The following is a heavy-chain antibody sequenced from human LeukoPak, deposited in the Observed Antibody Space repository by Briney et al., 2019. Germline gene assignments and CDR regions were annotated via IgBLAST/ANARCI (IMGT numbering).Heavy chain of an antibody. CDR3: ARPVYIQPGRYMDV. V-gene: IGHV4-39*01. CDR2: IYYSGST. J-gene: IGHJ6*03. CDR1: GGSISSSSFY. Sequence: PSETLSLTCTVSGGSISSSSFYWGWIRQPPGKGLEWIGSIYYSGSTYYNPSLKSRVTISVDTSKNQFSLKLSSVTAADAAVYYCARPVYIQPGRYMDVWGKGTTVTVSS. D-gene: IGHD5-18*01.